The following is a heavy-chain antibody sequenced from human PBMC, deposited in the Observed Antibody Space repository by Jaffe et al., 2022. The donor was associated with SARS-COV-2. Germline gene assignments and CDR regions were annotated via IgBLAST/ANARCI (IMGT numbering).Heavy chain of an antibody. V-gene: IGHV3-23*01. CDR3: ARVQAVVVEFDY. J-gene: IGHJ4*02. D-gene: IGHD2-15*01. CDR1: GFTFSSYA. Sequence: EVQLLESGGGLVQPGGSLRLSCAASGFTFSSYAMSWVRQAPGKGLEWVSAISGSGGSTYYADSVKGRFTISRDNSKNTLYLQMNSLRAEDTAVYYCARVQAVVVEFDYWGQGTLVTVSS. CDR2: ISGSGGST.